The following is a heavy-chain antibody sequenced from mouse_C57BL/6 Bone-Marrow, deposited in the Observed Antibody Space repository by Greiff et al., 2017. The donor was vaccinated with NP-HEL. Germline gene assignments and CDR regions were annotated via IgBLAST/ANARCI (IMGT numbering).Heavy chain of an antibody. CDR1: GYTFTSYW. V-gene: IGHV1-55*01. J-gene: IGHJ1*03. D-gene: IGHD2-1*01. Sequence: LQHPGAELVKPGASVKMSCKASGYTFTSYWITWVKQRPGQGLEWIGDIYPGSGSTNYNEKFKSKATLTVDTSSSTAYMQLSSLTSEDSAVYYCARGGIYYGNYFYWYFDVWGTGTTVTVSS. CDR2: IYPGSGST. CDR3: ARGGIYYGNYFYWYFDV.